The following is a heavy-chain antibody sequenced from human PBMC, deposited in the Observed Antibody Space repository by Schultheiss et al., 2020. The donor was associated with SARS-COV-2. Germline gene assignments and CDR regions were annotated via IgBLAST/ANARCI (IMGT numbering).Heavy chain of an antibody. J-gene: IGHJ3*02. CDR1: GDTFTNYA. Sequence: ASVKVSCKASGDTFTNYAITWVRQAPGQGLEWMGWMNPNNGNTGYAQKFQGRVTITRNTSISTAYMELSSLRSEDTAVYYCAMGYGSGGWAFDIWGQGTMVTVSS. D-gene: IGHD3-10*01. CDR3: AMGYGSGGWAFDI. V-gene: IGHV1-8*03. CDR2: MNPNNGNT.